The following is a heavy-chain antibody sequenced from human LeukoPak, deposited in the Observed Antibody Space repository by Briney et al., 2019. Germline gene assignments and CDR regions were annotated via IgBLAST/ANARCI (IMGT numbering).Heavy chain of an antibody. V-gene: IGHV3-30*04. Sequence: GGSLRLSCAASGFTFSSYAMHWVRQAPGKGLEWVAVISYDGSNKYYADSVKGRFTISRDNAKNSLYLQMNSLRAEDTAVYYCARVTRVVAADNWFDPWGQGTLVTVSS. D-gene: IGHD2-15*01. CDR1: GFTFSSYA. CDR3: ARVTRVVAADNWFDP. J-gene: IGHJ5*02. CDR2: ISYDGSNK.